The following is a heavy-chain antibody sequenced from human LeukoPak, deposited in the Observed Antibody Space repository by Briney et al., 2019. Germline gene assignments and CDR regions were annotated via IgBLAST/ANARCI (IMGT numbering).Heavy chain of an antibody. CDR3: ARGPPRYCISTTCYAVAGRRWFDP. CDR1: GGSISSSSYY. V-gene: IGHV4-39*07. J-gene: IGHJ5*02. CDR2: IYYSGST. D-gene: IGHD2-2*01. Sequence: SETLSLTCTVSGGSISSSSYYWGWIRQPPGKGLEWIGSIYYSGSTYYNPSLKSRVTISVDTSKNQFSLKLSSVTAADTAMYYCARGPPRYCISTTCYAVAGRRWFDPWGQGTLVTVSS.